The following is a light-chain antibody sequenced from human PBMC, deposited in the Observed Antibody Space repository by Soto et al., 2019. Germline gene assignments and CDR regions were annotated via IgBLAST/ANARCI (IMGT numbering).Light chain of an antibody. CDR3: SSYTSSSTLLYV. J-gene: IGLJ1*01. CDR2: DVI. Sequence: QSALTQPASVSGSPGQSITISCTGTSSDVGGYNYVSWYQKHPGKAPKLMIYDVINRPSGVSNRFSGSKSGNTASLTISGLQAEDEADYYSSSYTSSSTLLYVFGTGTKVTVL. V-gene: IGLV2-14*01. CDR1: SSDVGGYNY.